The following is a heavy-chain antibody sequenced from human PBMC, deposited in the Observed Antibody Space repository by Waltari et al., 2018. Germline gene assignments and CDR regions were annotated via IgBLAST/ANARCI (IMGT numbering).Heavy chain of an antibody. Sequence: QLQLQESGPGLVKPSETLSLTCTVSGGSISSSSYYWGWIRQPPGKGLEWIGSIYYSGITYYTPSLKIRVTISVDTSKNQFSLNLSSVTAADTAVYYCARRIQAYCSSTSCRDYFDYWGQGTLVTVSS. V-gene: IGHV4-39*01. CDR2: IYYSGIT. CDR3: ARRIQAYCSSTSCRDYFDY. J-gene: IGHJ4*02. CDR1: GGSISSSSYY. D-gene: IGHD2-2*01.